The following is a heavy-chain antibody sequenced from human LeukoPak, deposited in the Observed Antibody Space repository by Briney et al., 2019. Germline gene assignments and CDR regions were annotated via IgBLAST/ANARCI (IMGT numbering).Heavy chain of an antibody. V-gene: IGHV5-10-1*01. Sequence: HGESLRISCKGSGYSFTNYWISWVRQMPGKGLEWMGTIDPSDSYTNYSPSFQGHVTISADKSISTAYLQWRSLKASDTAMYYCARGDFLFDFWGQGTLVTVSS. D-gene: IGHD1-26*01. CDR3: ARGDFLFDF. J-gene: IGHJ4*02. CDR1: GYSFTNYW. CDR2: IDPSDSYT.